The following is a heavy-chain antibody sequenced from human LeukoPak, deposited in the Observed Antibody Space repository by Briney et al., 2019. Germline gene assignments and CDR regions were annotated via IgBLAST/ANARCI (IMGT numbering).Heavy chain of an antibody. Sequence: ASVKVSCKPSGYTFTDYYLHWVRQAPGQGLEWMGWIDPNTGRTVYAQDFQGRLTLTRDTSVSTTYMDLRGLGSDDTAVYYCARTPVVVIRGVIEDGMDVWGQGTTVTVFS. D-gene: IGHD3-10*01. J-gene: IGHJ6*02. CDR1: GYTFTDYY. CDR3: ARTPVVVIRGVIEDGMDV. V-gene: IGHV1-2*02. CDR2: IDPNTGRT.